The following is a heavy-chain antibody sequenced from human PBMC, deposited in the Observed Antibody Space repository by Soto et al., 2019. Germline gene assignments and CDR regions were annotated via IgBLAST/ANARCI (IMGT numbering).Heavy chain of an antibody. V-gene: IGHV1-18*01. CDR1: GYTFTTYG. CDR3: ARDGDGAGRRYDY. J-gene: IGHJ4*02. CDR2: IGPYTGVT. D-gene: IGHD3-10*01. Sequence: QVQLVQSGAEVKNPGASVKVSCKASGYTFTTYGFSWVRQATGQGLDWMGWIGPYTGVTNYAQKFQGRVTMTTDTSTSTAYMELRSLTSDDTAVYYCARDGDGAGRRYDYWGQGTMITVSS.